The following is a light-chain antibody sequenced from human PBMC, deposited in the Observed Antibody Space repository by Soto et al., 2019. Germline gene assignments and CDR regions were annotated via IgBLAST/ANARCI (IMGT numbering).Light chain of an antibody. Sequence: EVVLTQSPGTLSLSPGERATLSCRASQSVSSSYLAWYQQKPGQAPRLIIYGASSRATGIPDRFSGSGSGTDFTLTISRLEPEDVAVYYCQQYGGSPETFGQGTKVDIK. CDR3: QQYGGSPET. CDR1: QSVSSSY. J-gene: IGKJ2*01. V-gene: IGKV3-20*01. CDR2: GAS.